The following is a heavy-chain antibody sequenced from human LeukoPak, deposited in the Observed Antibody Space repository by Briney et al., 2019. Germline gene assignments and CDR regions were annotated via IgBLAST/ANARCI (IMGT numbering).Heavy chain of an antibody. D-gene: IGHD6-13*01. Sequence: PSETLSLTCAVSGGSISSSNWWSWVRQPPGKGLEWIGEIYHSGSTNYNPSLKSRVTISVDKSKNQFSLKLSSVTAADTAVYYCARDRAAAGTPDLYYFDYRGQGTLVTVSS. CDR3: ARDRAAAGTPDLYYFDY. V-gene: IGHV4-4*02. CDR2: IYHSGST. J-gene: IGHJ4*02. CDR1: GGSISSSNW.